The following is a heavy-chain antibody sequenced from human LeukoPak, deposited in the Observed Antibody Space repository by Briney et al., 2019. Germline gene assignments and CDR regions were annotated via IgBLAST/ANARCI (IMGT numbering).Heavy chain of an antibody. CDR2: IYYSGST. D-gene: IGHD6-6*01. V-gene: IGHV4-39*01. J-gene: IGHJ3*02. CDR3: ARHPSLSDAFDI. Sequence: PSETLSLTCTVSGGSISSSSYYWGWIRQPPGKGLEWIGSIYYSGSTYYNPSLKSRVTISVDTSKNQFSLKLSSVTAADTAVYYYARHPSLSDAFDIWGQGTMVTVSS. CDR1: GGSISSSSYY.